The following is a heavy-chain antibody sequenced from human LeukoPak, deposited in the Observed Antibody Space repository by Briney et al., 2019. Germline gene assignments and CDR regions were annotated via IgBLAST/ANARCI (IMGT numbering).Heavy chain of an antibody. CDR1: GFTFSSYA. CDR2: ISYDGSNK. J-gene: IGHJ6*03. V-gene: IGHV3-30*04. D-gene: IGHD5-18*01. Sequence: PGGSLRLSCAASGFTFSSYAMHWVRQAPGKGLEWVALISYDGSNKYYADSVKGRFTISRDNSKNTLYLQMNSLRAEDTAVYYCARGGYSYGYYYYYYMDVWGKGTTVTVSS. CDR3: ARGGYSYGYYYYYYMDV.